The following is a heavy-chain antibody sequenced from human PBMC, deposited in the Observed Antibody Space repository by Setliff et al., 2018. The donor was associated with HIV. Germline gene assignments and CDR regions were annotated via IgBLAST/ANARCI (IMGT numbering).Heavy chain of an antibody. D-gene: IGHD3-3*01. J-gene: IGHJ4*02. V-gene: IGHV3-9*03. CDR3: ATFADGPDS. CDR1: GITLSNYA. CDR2: ITWNSGSI. Sequence: GGSLRLSCAASGITLSNYAMSWVRQAPGKGLEWVSGITWNSGSIAYADSVKGRFTISRDNAKNSLYLQMNSLRAEDMALYYCATFADGPDSWGQGTLVTVSS.